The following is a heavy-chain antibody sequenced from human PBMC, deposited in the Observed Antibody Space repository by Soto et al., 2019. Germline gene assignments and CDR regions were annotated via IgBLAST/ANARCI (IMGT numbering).Heavy chain of an antibody. Sequence: QLQLQESGPGLVKPSETLSLTCTVSGGSISSSSYYWGWIRQPPGKGLEWIGSIYYSGSTYYNPSLKSRVTISVDTSKNQFSLKLSSVTAADTAVYYCARHGGPYWFDYWGQGTLVTVSS. D-gene: IGHD2-15*01. CDR1: GGSISSSSYY. CDR2: IYYSGST. V-gene: IGHV4-39*01. CDR3: ARHGGPYWFDY. J-gene: IGHJ4*02.